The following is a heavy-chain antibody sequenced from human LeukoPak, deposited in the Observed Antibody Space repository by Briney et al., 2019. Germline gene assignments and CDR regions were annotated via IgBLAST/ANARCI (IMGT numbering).Heavy chain of an antibody. D-gene: IGHD6-13*01. Sequence: GGSLRLSCAASGFTFSSYWMSWVRQAPGKGLEWVSAISDSGGSTYYADSVKGRFTISRDNSKNTLYLQMNSLRAEDTAVYYCAKCGSSSWYGDLFDYWGQGTLVTVSS. CDR3: AKCGSSSWYGDLFDY. CDR2: ISDSGGST. V-gene: IGHV3-23*01. J-gene: IGHJ4*02. CDR1: GFTFSSYW.